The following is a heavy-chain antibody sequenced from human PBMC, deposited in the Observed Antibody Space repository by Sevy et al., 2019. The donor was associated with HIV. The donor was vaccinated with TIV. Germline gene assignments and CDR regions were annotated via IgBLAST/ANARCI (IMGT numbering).Heavy chain of an antibody. CDR3: AKVPYSYSNPPGWFDP. CDR1: GFTFSSYA. CDR2: ISGSGGST. J-gene: IGHJ5*02. V-gene: IGHV3-23*01. Sequence: GGSLRLSCAASGFTFSSYAMCWVRRAPGKGLEWVSAISGSGGSTYYADSVKGRFTISRDNSKNTLYLQMNSLRAEDTAVYYCAKVPYSYSNPPGWFDPWGQGTLVTV. D-gene: IGHD5-18*01.